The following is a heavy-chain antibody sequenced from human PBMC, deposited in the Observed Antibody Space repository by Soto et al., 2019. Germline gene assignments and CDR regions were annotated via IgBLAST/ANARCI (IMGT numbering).Heavy chain of an antibody. CDR3: ARIPSTLRGDLFGVVIIRRGMDV. V-gene: IGHV4-34*01. J-gene: IGHJ6*02. CDR1: GGSFSGYY. Sequence: SETLSLTCAVYGGSFSGYYWSWIRQPPGKGLEWIGEINHSGSTNYNPSLKSRVTISVDTSKNQFSLKLSSVTAADTAVYYCARIPSTLRGDLFGVVIIRRGMDVWGQGTTVTV. CDR2: INHSGST. D-gene: IGHD3-3*01.